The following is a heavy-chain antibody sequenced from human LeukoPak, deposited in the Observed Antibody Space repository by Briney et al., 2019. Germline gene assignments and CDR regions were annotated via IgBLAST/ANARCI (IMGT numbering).Heavy chain of an antibody. J-gene: IGHJ3*02. D-gene: IGHD3-9*01. CDR1: GGTFSGYA. CDR2: IIPIFGTA. Sequence: PVKVSCKASGGTFSGYAISWVRQAPGQGLEWMGGIIPIFGTANYAQKFQGRVTITADESTSTAYMELSSLRSEDTAVYYCARDYGAYYDILTGHSGAFDIWGQGTMVTVSS. V-gene: IGHV1-69*01. CDR3: ARDYGAYYDILTGHSGAFDI.